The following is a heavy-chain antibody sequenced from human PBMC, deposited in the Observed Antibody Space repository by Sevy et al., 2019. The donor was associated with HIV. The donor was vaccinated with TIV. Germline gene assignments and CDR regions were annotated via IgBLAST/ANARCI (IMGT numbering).Heavy chain of an antibody. CDR2: VYYSGKT. D-gene: IGHD3-16*01. J-gene: IGHJ3*01. CDR1: GGSIRSTGHY. CDR3: TRFSNHVVLMLTPSPRWGFDL. Sequence: SETLSLTCTVSGGSIRSTGHYWGWIRQSPGKGLEWIGSVYYSGKTNYRWSLRSRLTMSADTSKNQFSMKLSSVTATDTAVYYCTRFSNHVVLMLTPSPRWGFDLWGQGTRVTVSS. V-gene: IGHV4-39*01.